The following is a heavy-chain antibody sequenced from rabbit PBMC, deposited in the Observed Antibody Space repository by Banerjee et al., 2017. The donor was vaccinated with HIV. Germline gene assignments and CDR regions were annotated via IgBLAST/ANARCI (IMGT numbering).Heavy chain of an antibody. D-gene: IGHD6-1*01. J-gene: IGHJ6*01. V-gene: IGHV1S45*01. CDR3: ARAQFGGYVGYAYAWDYGMDL. Sequence: QEQLEESGGDLVKPEGSLTLTCTASGFSFSSNYWICWVRQAPGKGLEWIGCIYVGSNSRTYYASWAKGRFTISKTSSTTVTLQMTSLTAADTATYFCARAQFGGYVGYAYAWDYGMDLWGPGTLVTVS. CDR1: GFSFSSNYW. CDR2: IYVGSNSRT.